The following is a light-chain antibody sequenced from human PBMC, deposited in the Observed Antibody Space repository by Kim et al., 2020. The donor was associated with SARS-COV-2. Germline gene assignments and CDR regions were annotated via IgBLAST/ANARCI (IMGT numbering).Light chain of an antibody. Sequence: RATIHCKSSQSVLHTNDKDYLSWYQQKAGQPPKLLITWASTRESGVSDRFSGSGSGTDFTLTISSLQAEDVAVYYCLQDYDTPPTFGQGTKLDIK. J-gene: IGKJ1*01. V-gene: IGKV4-1*01. CDR1: QSVLHTNDKDY. CDR2: WAS. CDR3: LQDYDTPPT.